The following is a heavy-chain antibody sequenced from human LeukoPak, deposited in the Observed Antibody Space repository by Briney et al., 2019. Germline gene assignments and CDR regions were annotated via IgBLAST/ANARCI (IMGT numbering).Heavy chain of an antibody. Sequence: GGSLRLSCAASGFTFSSYSMNWVSQAPGKGLEWVSSISSSSSYIYYADSVKGRFTISRDNAKNSLYLQMNSLRAEDTAVYYCARGSAQQGSNYWGEGALVTVSS. J-gene: IGHJ4*02. CDR2: ISSSSSYI. CDR1: GFTFSSYS. V-gene: IGHV3-21*01. D-gene: IGHD2-15*01. CDR3: ARGSAQQGSNY.